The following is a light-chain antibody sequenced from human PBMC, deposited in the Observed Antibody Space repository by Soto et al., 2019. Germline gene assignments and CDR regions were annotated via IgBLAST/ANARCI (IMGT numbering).Light chain of an antibody. CDR1: RSNIGYNA. Sequence: QSVLTQPPSASGTTGQRVTLSCSGSRSNIGYNAVNWYQQLPGTAPKLLMHGNSQRPSGVPDRFSGSKSGTSASLAISGLRTEEEADDYGAAWDDSLSGVVFGGGTKLTVL. J-gene: IGLJ3*02. V-gene: IGLV1-47*02. CDR3: AAWDDSLSGVV. CDR2: GNS.